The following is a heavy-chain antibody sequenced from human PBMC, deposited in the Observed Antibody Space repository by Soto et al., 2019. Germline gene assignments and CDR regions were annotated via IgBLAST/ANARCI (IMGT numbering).Heavy chain of an antibody. D-gene: IGHD3-22*01. V-gene: IGHV3-23*01. CDR1: GFTLSNYG. J-gene: IGHJ4*02. CDR2: ILRSEYNT. CDR3: AKDMHPNYYYDTSGPVACFDN. Sequence: GGSLRLSCAASGFTLSNYGMSWVRQAPGKGLEWVSGILRSEYNTYNADAVKGRFIISKNNSKNALFLSVNSLSAEDTAVYFCAKDMHPNYYYDTSGPVACFDNWGLGTLVTVAS.